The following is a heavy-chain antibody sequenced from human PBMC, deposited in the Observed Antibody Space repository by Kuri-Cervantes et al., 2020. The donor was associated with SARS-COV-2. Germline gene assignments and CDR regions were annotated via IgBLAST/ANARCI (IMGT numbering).Heavy chain of an antibody. CDR3: ARVAAAIRYYFDY. CDR1: GGSISSYY. V-gene: IGHV4-59*01. CDR2: IYYSGST. J-gene: IGHJ4*02. Sequence: GSLRLSCTVSGGSISSYYWSWIRQPPGKGLEWIGYIYYSGSTNYNPSLKSRVTISVDTSKNQFSLKMSSVTAEDTAVYYCARVAAAIRYYFDYWGQGTLVTVSS. D-gene: IGHD6-13*01.